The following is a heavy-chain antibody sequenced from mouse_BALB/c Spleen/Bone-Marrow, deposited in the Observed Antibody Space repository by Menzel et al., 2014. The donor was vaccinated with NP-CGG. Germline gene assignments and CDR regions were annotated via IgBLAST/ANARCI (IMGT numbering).Heavy chain of an antibody. CDR1: GFTFSSYG. V-gene: IGHV5-6-3*01. D-gene: IGHD2-1*01. J-gene: IGHJ2*01. CDR3: VRGNYGNYVDYFDF. Sequence: EVMLVESGGGLVQPGGSLKLSCAASGFTFSSYGMSWVRQTPDKRLELVATINSNGGSTYYPDSVKGRFTISRDTAKNTLYLQMSSLKSEETGMYYCVRGNYGNYVDYFDFWGQGTTLTVSS. CDR2: INSNGGST.